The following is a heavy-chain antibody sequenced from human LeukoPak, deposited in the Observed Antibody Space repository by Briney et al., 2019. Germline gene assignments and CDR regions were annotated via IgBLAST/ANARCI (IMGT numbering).Heavy chain of an antibody. CDR1: GYTFTSYG. CDR2: ISAYNGNT. D-gene: IGHD6-6*01. J-gene: IGHJ4*02. V-gene: IGHV1-18*01. Sequence: ASVKVSCKASGYTFTSYGISWVRQAPGQGLEWMGWISAYNGNTNYAQKLQGRVTMTTDTSTSTAYMELRSLRSEDTAVYYCARAGSPSIAARPYYFDYWGQGTLVTVSS. CDR3: ARAGSPSIAARPYYFDY.